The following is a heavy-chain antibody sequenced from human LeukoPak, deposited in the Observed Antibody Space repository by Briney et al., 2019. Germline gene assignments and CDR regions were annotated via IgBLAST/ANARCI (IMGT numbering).Heavy chain of an antibody. V-gene: IGHV4-61*02. J-gene: IGHJ4*02. CDR3: ARTSGYDFCSFDY. D-gene: IGHD5-12*01. CDR1: GGSISSGSYY. CDR2: IYTSGST. Sequence: SQTLSLTCTVSGGSISSGSYYWSWIRQPAGKGLEWIGRIYTSGSTNYNPSLKSRVTMSVDTSKNQFSLKLSSVTAADTAVYYCARTSGYDFCSFDYWGQGTLVTVSS.